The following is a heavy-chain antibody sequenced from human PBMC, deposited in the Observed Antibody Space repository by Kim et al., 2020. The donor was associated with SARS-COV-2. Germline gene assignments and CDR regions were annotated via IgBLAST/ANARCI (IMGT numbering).Heavy chain of an antibody. D-gene: IGHD3-10*01. V-gene: IGHV3-43*02. CDR2: ISEDGGST. CDR3: AKGGGKFRAVLSESFPGGY. J-gene: IGHJ4*02. Sequence: GGSLRLSCAASGFTFDDYAMHWVRQAPGKGLEWVSLISEDGGSTYYADSVRGRFTISRDNSKNSLYVQMNSLRTEDTALYYCAKGGGKFRAVLSESFPGGYWGQGTLVTVSS. CDR1: GFTFDDYA.